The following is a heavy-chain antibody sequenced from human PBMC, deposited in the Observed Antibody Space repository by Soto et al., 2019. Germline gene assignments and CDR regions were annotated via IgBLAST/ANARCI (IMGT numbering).Heavy chain of an antibody. D-gene: IGHD4-17*01. Sequence: QVYLVESGGGMVQPGRSLRLSCAASGFTFSKYAVQWVRQAPGKGLEWVALISYDGNNQFYADSVKGRFTISRDNSRNTLYLQMGSLRPEDTAIYYCATYDYGDNNFWGQGTLVTVSS. CDR1: GFTFSKYA. CDR3: ATYDYGDNNF. J-gene: IGHJ4*02. CDR2: ISYDGNNQ. V-gene: IGHV3-30-3*01.